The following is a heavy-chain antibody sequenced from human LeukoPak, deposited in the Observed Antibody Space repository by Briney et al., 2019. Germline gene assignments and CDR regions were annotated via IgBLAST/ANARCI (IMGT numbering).Heavy chain of an antibody. Sequence: GGSLRLSCVASGFILRSYGIHWVRQAPGKGLEWVTFIHFDGSNEYYADFVKGRFTISRDNSKNTVYLQMNSLRAEDTAVYYCAKDGIMHSNGPPEFDPWGQGTLVSVSS. J-gene: IGHJ5*02. CDR1: GFILRSYG. CDR3: AKDGIMHSNGPPEFDP. V-gene: IGHV3-30*02. CDR2: IHFDGSNE. D-gene: IGHD3-16*01.